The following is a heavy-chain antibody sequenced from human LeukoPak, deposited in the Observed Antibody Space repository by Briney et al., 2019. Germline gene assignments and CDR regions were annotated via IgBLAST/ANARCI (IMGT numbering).Heavy chain of an antibody. V-gene: IGHV4-59*01. CDR1: GGSISSYY. Sequence: PSETLSLTCTVSGGSISSYYWSWIRQPPGEGLEWIGYIYYSGSTNYNPSLKSRVTMSVDTSKNQFSLKLSSVTAADTAVYYCARALSLYYYDSSGYYIAFDIWGQGTMVTVSS. J-gene: IGHJ3*02. CDR2: IYYSGST. CDR3: ARALSLYYYDSSGYYIAFDI. D-gene: IGHD3-22*01.